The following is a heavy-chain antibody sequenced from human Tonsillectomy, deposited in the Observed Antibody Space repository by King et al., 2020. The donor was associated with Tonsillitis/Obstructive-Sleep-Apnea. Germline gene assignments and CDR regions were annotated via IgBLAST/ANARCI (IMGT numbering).Heavy chain of an antibody. D-gene: IGHD3-3*01. Sequence: VQLVESGAEVKKPGSSVKVSCKASGGTFSSYAISWVRQAPGQGLEWMGGIIPIFGTANYAQKFQGRVTITADESTSTAYMELSSLRSEDTAVYYCARGGSTIFGVVISWFDPWGQRTLVTVSS. J-gene: IGHJ5*02. CDR2: IIPIFGTA. CDR3: ARGGSTIFGVVISWFDP. V-gene: IGHV1-69*01. CDR1: GGTFSSYA.